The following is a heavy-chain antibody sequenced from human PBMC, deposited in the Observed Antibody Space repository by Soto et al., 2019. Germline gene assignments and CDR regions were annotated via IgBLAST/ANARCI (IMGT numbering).Heavy chain of an antibody. J-gene: IGHJ4*02. Sequence: ASVKVSCKASGYTFTSYAMHWVRQAPGQRLEWMGWINAGNGNTKYSQKFQGRVTITRDTSASTAYMELSSLRSEDTAVYYCARALSRITVTAIHFDYWGQGTLVTVSS. D-gene: IGHD2-21*02. CDR1: GYTFTSYA. V-gene: IGHV1-3*01. CDR2: INAGNGNT. CDR3: ARALSRITVTAIHFDY.